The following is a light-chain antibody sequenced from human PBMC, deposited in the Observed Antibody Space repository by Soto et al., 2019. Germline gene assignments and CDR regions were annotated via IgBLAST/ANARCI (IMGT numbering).Light chain of an antibody. J-gene: IGLJ2*01. Sequence: QSALTQPACVSGSPGQSITISCIGTSSDVGGYNFVSWYQQHPGKAPKVMIYDVSYRPSGVSNRFAGSKSGNTASLTISGLQSEDEADYYCSSYTSSSTLVFGGGTKLTVL. CDR3: SSYTSSSTLV. CDR1: SSDVGGYNF. V-gene: IGLV2-14*01. CDR2: DVS.